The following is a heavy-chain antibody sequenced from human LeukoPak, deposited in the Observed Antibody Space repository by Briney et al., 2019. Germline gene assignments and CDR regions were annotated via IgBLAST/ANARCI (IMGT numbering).Heavy chain of an antibody. CDR3: AKDGLKWELPEGFCYFDY. J-gene: IGHJ4*02. CDR2: ISYDGSNK. D-gene: IGHD1-26*01. Sequence: QPGGSLRLSCAASGFTFSSYGMHWVRQAPGKGLEWVAVISYDGSNKYYADSVKGRFTISRDNSKNTLYLQMNSLRAEDTAVYYCAKDGLKWELPEGFCYFDYWGQGTLVTVSS. CDR1: GFTFSSYG. V-gene: IGHV3-30*18.